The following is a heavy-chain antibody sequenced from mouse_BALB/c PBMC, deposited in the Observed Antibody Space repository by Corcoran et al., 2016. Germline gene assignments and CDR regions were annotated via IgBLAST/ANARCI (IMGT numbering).Heavy chain of an antibody. CDR2: IYWDDDK. J-gene: IGHJ3*01. CDR3: ARMMITTGFAY. V-gene: IGHV8-12*01. Sequence: QVTLKESRPGILQPAQTLSLTCSFSGFSLSTSGMGVSWIRQPSGKGLEWLAHIYWDDDKRYNPSLKSRLTISKDTSRNQVFLKITSVDTADTATYYCARMMITTGFAYWGQGTLVTVSA. D-gene: IGHD2-4*01. CDR1: GFSLSTSGMG.